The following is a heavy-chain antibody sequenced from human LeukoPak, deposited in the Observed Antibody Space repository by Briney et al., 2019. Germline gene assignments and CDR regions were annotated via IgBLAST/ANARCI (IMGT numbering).Heavy chain of an antibody. CDR1: GFSLSSYA. CDR3: AKGARRELLTYYYYMDV. V-gene: IGHV3-23*01. D-gene: IGHD1-26*01. CDR2: ISSTDAGT. Sequence: TGGSLRLSCAASGFSLSSYAMSWVRQAPGKGLEWVSAISSTDAGTYHADSVRGRFTISRDNSKNTLYLQMNSLRAEDTAVYYCAKGARRELLTYYYYMDVWGKGTTVTISS. J-gene: IGHJ6*03.